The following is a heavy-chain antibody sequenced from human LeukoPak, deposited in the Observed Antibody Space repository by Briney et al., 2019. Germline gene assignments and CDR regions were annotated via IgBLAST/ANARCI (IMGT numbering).Heavy chain of an antibody. Sequence: GGSLRLSCEASGFTFTSYAMHWVRQAPGKGLEWVSSISGSGSGTFYTDSMNGRFTISRDNAKKTSFLQMKNLRPGDTALYYCAKGRDTSGRQNFDFWGQGTLVSVSS. CDR1: GFTFTSYA. D-gene: IGHD6-19*01. CDR3: AKGRDTSGRQNFDF. J-gene: IGHJ4*02. CDR2: ISGSGSGT. V-gene: IGHV3-23*01.